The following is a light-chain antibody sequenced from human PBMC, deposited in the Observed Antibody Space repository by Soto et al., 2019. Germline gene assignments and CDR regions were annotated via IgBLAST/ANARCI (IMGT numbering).Light chain of an antibody. CDR3: QQNYSTTPLT. Sequence: DIQMTQSPSSLSASVGDRVTITCRASQSINTYLNWYQQKPGKAPKLLIYVASTLQSGVPSRFRGSGSGTDLTLAINSLQREDFVTYYLQQNYSTTPLTFGGWTKVEIK. CDR2: VAS. V-gene: IGKV1-39*01. J-gene: IGKJ4*01. CDR1: QSINTY.